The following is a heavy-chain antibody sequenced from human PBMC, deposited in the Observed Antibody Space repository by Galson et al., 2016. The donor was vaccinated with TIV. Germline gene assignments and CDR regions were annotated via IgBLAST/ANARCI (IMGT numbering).Heavy chain of an antibody. CDR1: GYTFTTYY. CDR3: TRDLGRRREY. J-gene: IGHJ4*02. Sequence: SVKVSCKASGYTFTTYYIHWVRQVPGQGLEWMGVIDPSGGGTTYAQKFQARVTMTRDTSTSTVCMGLSSLKSEDTAVYYCTRDLGRRREYWGQGTLVTVSS. CDR2: IDPSGGGT. V-gene: IGHV1-46*01. D-gene: IGHD1-26*01.